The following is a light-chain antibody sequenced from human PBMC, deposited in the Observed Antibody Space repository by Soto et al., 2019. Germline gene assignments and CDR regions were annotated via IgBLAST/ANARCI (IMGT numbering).Light chain of an antibody. J-gene: IGLJ2*01. V-gene: IGLV2-8*01. CDR3: SSFAGSPVV. CDR2: EVS. Sequence: QSVLTQPPSASGSPGQSVTITCSGTSSDVGEENYVSWYQQHPGKVPKLILYEVSKRPSGVPDRFSGSRSGNTASLTVSGIQAEDEADYYCSSFAGSPVVFGGGTKVTVL. CDR1: SSDVGEENY.